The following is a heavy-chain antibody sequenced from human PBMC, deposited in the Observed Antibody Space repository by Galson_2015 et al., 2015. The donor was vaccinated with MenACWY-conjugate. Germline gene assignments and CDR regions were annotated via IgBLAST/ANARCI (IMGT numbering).Heavy chain of an antibody. CDR1: GFTFSSYW. J-gene: IGHJ4*02. CDR3: ARDSSSWFFGFDY. Sequence: SLRLSCAASGFTFSSYWMSWVRQAPGKGLEWVANIKQDGSEKYYVDSVKGRFTISRDNAKNSLFLQMNSLRAEDTAVYSCARDSSSWFFGFDYWGQGTLVTVSS. CDR2: IKQDGSEK. V-gene: IGHV3-7*03. D-gene: IGHD6-13*01.